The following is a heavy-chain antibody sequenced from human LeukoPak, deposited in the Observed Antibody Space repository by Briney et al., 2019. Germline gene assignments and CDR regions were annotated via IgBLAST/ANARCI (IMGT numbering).Heavy chain of an antibody. V-gene: IGHV3-33*01. J-gene: IGHJ4*02. CDR2: IWYDGSNK. CDR3: ASGAKYSSSWTLVY. D-gene: IGHD6-13*01. CDR1: GFTFSSYG. Sequence: GRSLRLSCAASGFTFSSYGMHWVRQAPGKGLEWAAVIWYDGSNKYYADSVKGRFTISRDNSKNTLYLQMNSLRAEDTAVYYCASGAKYSSSWTLVYWGQGTLVTVSS.